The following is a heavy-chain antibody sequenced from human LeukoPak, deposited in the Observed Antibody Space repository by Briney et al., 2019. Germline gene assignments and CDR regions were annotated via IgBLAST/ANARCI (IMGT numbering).Heavy chain of an antibody. CDR2: MNPNSGNT. D-gene: IGHD3-3*01. V-gene: IGHV1-8*02. CDR1: GYTFTSYG. Sequence: ASVKVSCKASGYTFTSYGISWVRQATGQGLEWMGWMNPNSGNTGYAQKFQGRVTMTRNTSISTAYMELSSLRSEDTAVYYCARGTPPNVYDFWSGRKNWFDPWGQGTLVTVSS. J-gene: IGHJ5*02. CDR3: ARGTPPNVYDFWSGRKNWFDP.